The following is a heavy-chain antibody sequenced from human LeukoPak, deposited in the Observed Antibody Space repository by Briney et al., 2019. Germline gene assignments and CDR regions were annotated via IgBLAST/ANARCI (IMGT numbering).Heavy chain of an antibody. D-gene: IGHD5-12*01. CDR3: ARVKKYSGYYSWYCDL. Sequence: PGRSLRLSCAASGFTFSSYDTHSVSQATGKCLEWVSSIGIAGDTNYPASVKGRLTISRENAKNSLYLQMTTRRPRDPPVYTCARVKKYSGYYSWYCDLWGRGPLVTVSS. CDR1: GFTFSSYD. CDR2: IGIAGDT. J-gene: IGHJ2*01. V-gene: IGHV3-13*01.